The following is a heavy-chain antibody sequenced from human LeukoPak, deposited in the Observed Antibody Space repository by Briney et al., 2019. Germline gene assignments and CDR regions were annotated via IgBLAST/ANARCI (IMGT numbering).Heavy chain of an antibody. Sequence: PSQTLSLTCTVSGGSISSETYYWTWVRQPAGEGLEWIGRIYSSGSTSYNPSLKSRVTISVDTSKNQFSLELNSVTASDTAVYYCARGGRGFDPWGQGTLVTVSS. V-gene: IGHV4-61*02. CDR3: ARGGRGFDP. CDR1: GGSISSETYY. CDR2: IYSSGST. J-gene: IGHJ5*02.